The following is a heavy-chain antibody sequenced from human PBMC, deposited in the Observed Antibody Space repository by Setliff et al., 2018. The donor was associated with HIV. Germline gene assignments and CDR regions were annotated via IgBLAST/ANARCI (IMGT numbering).Heavy chain of an antibody. CDR1: GGSMNSHY. V-gene: IGHV4-59*11. CDR2: ISHSGNT. D-gene: IGHD1-26*01. Sequence: KTSETLSLTCSVFGGSMNSHYWSWIRQAPGKGLEWIGCISHSGNTNFNPSLNSRVTISVDTSKNQFSLRLTSVTAADTAIYYCARSTVGAGTSFPWGRGILVTVSS. CDR3: ARSTVGAGTSFP. J-gene: IGHJ5*02.